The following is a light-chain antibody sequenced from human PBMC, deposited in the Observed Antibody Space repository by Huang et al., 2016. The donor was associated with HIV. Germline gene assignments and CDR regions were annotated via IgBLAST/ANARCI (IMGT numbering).Light chain of an antibody. Sequence: IQLTQSPSSLSASVVDTVTITCRASQGTGNYLAWYQQKPGKAPNLLIYGASTLQSGVPSRVSGSGSGTDFTLAINSLQPEDSATYYCQQVNTYPLTFGGGTKVVIK. CDR3: QQVNTYPLT. CDR1: QGTGNY. CDR2: GAS. J-gene: IGKJ4*01. V-gene: IGKV1-9*01.